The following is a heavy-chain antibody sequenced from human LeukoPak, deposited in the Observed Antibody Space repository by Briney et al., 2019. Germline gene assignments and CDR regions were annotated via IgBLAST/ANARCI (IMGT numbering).Heavy chain of an antibody. J-gene: IGHJ6*03. D-gene: IGHD1-1*01. Sequence: GASVKVSCKASGYSFTNYAISWVRQAPGQGLEWMGCINPNSGDTNYAQKFQGRVTMTRDTSISTVYMELSRLRSDDTAVYYCATNWALTRYYTYYMDVWGKGTTVTVSS. CDR3: ATNWALTRYYTYYMDV. CDR2: INPNSGDT. CDR1: GYSFTNYA. V-gene: IGHV1-2*02.